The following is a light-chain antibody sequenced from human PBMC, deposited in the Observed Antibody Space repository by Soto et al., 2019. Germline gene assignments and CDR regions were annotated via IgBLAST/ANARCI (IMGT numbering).Light chain of an antibody. Sequence: EIVLTQSPATLSLSPGERATLSCRASQSVSSYLAWYQQKPGQAPRLLIYDASNRASDVPDGFTGXXSGTQCTLTIASRHSEDVAGYFCQQYNKCTHAFRQGPK. V-gene: IGKV3-15*01. CDR3: QQYNKCTHA. J-gene: IGKJ2*01. CDR2: DAS. CDR1: QSVSSY.